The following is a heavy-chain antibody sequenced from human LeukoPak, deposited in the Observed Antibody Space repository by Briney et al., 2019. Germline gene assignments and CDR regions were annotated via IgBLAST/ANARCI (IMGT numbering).Heavy chain of an antibody. Sequence: NTGGSLRLSCAASGFTFSSYGMHWVRQAPGKGLEWVSSISSSSSYIYYADSVKGRFTISRDNAKNSLYLQMNSLRAEDTAVYYCAREMILKERYCSSTSCHPWAYYFDYWGQGTLVTVSS. J-gene: IGHJ4*02. V-gene: IGHV3-21*01. CDR1: GFTFSSYG. D-gene: IGHD2-2*01. CDR3: AREMILKERYCSSTSCHPWAYYFDY. CDR2: ISSSSSYI.